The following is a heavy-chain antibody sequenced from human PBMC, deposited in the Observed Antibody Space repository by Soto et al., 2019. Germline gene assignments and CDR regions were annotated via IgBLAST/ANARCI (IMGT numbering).Heavy chain of an antibody. CDR2: IYDSGSS. CDR3: ARRSSLKDAFDI. Sequence: QVQLLESGPGLVKPSQTLSLTCTVSGGSISRSAFYWSWIRQRPGQGLEWITYIYDSGSSYYSPSLKSRATLSVDTSKNQFSLKLSSVTAADTAMYYCARRSSLKDAFDIWGQGTMVTVSA. J-gene: IGHJ3*02. V-gene: IGHV4-31*03. CDR1: GGSISRSAFY.